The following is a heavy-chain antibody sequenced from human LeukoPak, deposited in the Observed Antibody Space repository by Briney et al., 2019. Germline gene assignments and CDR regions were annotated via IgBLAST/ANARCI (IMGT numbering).Heavy chain of an antibody. CDR1: GYTFTSYG. CDR3: ASELSRGDEGFDY. J-gene: IGHJ4*02. CDR2: ISGYNGNT. D-gene: IGHD3-10*01. Sequence: ASVKVSCEASGYTFTSYGISWLRQAPGQGLEWLGWISGYNGNTNYAQKFQGRVIMTRDTSTSTVYMELSSLRSEDTAVYYCASELSRGDEGFDYWGQGTLVTVSS. V-gene: IGHV1-18*01.